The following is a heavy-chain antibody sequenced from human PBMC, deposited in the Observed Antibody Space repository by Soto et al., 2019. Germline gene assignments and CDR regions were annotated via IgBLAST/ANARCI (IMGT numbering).Heavy chain of an antibody. D-gene: IGHD1-26*01. CDR1: CCTFSNYG. CDR3: ASDLVGASDSYGLDV. Sequence: GGSLRLPCAAACCTFSNYGRHCVRQAPGKGLEWVAIIWHDGNNKYYADSVRGRFIISRDNSKNRLYLQMNSLRAEDTAVYYCASDLVGASDSYGLDVWGQGPPVTVSS. J-gene: IGHJ6*02. CDR2: IWHDGNNK. V-gene: IGHV3-33*01.